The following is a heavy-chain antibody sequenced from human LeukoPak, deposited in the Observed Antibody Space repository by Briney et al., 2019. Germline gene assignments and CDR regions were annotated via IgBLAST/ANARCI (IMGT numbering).Heavy chain of an antibody. CDR1: GYTFTTYG. CDR3: ARVLRVTNSGYARGAFDI. CDR2: TSGYNGDT. V-gene: IGHV1-18*01. D-gene: IGHD5-12*01. Sequence: ASVKVSCKASGYTFTTYGITWVRQAPGQGLEWMGWTSGYNGDTNYAQKLQGRVTMTTDTSTSTAYMELSSLRSEDTAVYYCARVLRVTNSGYARGAFDIWGQGTMVTVSS. J-gene: IGHJ3*02.